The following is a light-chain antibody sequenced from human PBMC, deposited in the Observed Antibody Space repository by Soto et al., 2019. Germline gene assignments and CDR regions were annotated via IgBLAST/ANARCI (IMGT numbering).Light chain of an antibody. CDR1: SSDIGGYNY. J-gene: IGLJ2*01. CDR2: EVS. Sequence: QSALTQPPSASESPGQSVTISCTGTSSDIGGYNYVSWYQQHPGKAPKLMIFEVSKRPSGVPDRFSGSKSGNTASLTVSGLQGEDEADYYCSSYAGSNNLVFGGGTKLTV. V-gene: IGLV2-8*01. CDR3: SSYAGSNNLV.